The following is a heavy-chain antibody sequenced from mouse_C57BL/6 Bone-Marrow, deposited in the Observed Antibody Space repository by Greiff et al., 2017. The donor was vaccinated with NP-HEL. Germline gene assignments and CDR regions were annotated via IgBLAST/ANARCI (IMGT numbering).Heavy chain of an antibody. D-gene: IGHD2-4*01. Sequence: EVQVVESGGDLVKPGGSLKLSCAASGFTFSSYGMSWVRQTPDKRLEWVATISSGGSYTYYPDSVKGRFTISRDNAKNTLYLQMSSLKSEDTAMYYCALIYYDYDGGYYFDYWGQGTTLTVSS. J-gene: IGHJ2*01. CDR3: ALIYYDYDGGYYFDY. V-gene: IGHV5-6*01. CDR2: ISSGGSYT. CDR1: GFTFSSYG.